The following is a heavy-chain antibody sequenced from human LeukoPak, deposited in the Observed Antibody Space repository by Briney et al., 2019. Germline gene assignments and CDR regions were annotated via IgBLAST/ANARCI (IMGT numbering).Heavy chain of an antibody. J-gene: IGHJ6*02. CDR1: GFIFRSYG. D-gene: IGHD3/OR15-3a*01. Sequence: GGSLRLSCAASGFIFRSYGMNWVRQAPGKGLEWVSGIYTNGRDTRYADSVKGRFTISRDNSKNTLYLQMHSLRVEDTAVYYCAHLVWEYVGDLDVWGQGTTVTVSS. CDR2: IYTNGRDT. V-gene: IGHV3-23*05. CDR3: AHLVWEYVGDLDV.